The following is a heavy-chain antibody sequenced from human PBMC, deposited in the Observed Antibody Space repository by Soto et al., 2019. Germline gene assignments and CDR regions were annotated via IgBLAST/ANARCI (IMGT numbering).Heavy chain of an antibody. D-gene: IGHD2-8*01. CDR3: ARSDQPGIVLMVYATSHFDY. CDR2: IKQDGSEK. CDR1: GFTFSSYW. J-gene: IGHJ4*02. Sequence: PGGSLRLSCAASGFTFSSYWMSWVRQAPGKGLEWVANIKQDGSEKYYVDSVKGRFTISRDNAKNSLYLQMNSLRAEDTAVYYCARSDQPGIVLMVYATSHFDYWGQGTLVTVSS. V-gene: IGHV3-7*01.